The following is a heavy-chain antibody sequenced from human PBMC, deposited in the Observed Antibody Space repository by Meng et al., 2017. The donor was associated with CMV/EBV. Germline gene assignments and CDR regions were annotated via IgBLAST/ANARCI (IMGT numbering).Heavy chain of an antibody. V-gene: IGHV3-11*01. J-gene: IGHJ4*02. D-gene: IGHD1-14*01. CDR1: GFSFSDYY. Sequence: SGFSFSDYYMTWIRQAPGKGLEWVAHISHYGNIIHYGDSVKGRFTISRDNAKNSLYLQMNSLRVEDTAVYYCTRYRKKYTSEPLFDYWGQGTLVTVSS. CDR2: ISHYGNII. CDR3: TRYRKKYTSEPLFDY.